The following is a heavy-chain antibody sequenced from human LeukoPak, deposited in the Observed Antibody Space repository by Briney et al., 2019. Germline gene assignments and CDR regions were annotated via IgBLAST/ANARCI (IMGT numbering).Heavy chain of an antibody. Sequence: SETLPLTCTVSGGSISSYYWSWIRQPPGKGLEWIGCIYYSGSTNYNPSLKSRVTISVDTSKNQFSLKLSSVTAADTAVYYCARETSQKGAHYMDVWGKGTTVTISS. CDR1: GGSISSYY. D-gene: IGHD3-16*01. CDR2: IYYSGST. CDR3: ARETSQKGAHYMDV. V-gene: IGHV4-59*01. J-gene: IGHJ6*03.